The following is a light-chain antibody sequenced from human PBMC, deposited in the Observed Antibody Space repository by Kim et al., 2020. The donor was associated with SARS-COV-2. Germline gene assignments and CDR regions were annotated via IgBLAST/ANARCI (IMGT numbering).Light chain of an antibody. CDR1: SSNVGSYNL. CDR2: EVN. J-gene: IGLJ2*01. CDR3: CSYAGSSTLV. V-gene: IGLV2-23*02. Sequence: GPSITIPCSGTSSNVGSYNLVSWYQQPPDKAPTLVLYEVNERPSGVSNRFSGSRSGNTASLTISGLQAEDEADYYCCSYAGSSTLVFGGGTQLTVL.